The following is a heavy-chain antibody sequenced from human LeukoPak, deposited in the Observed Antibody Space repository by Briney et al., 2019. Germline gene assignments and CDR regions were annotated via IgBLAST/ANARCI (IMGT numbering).Heavy chain of an antibody. V-gene: IGHV3-21*01. CDR3: ARGQGLQLKSGSDY. CDR1: GFTFSSYS. J-gene: IGHJ4*02. Sequence: GGSLRLSCAASGFTFSSYSMNWVRQAPGKGLEWVSSISSSSNYIYYADSVKGRFTISRDNAKNSLFLQMNSPRAEDTAVYYCARGQGLQLKSGSDYWGQGTLVTVSS. D-gene: IGHD5-24*01. CDR2: ISSSSNYI.